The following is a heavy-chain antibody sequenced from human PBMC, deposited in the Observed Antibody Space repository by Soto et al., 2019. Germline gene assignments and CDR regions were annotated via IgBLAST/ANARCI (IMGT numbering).Heavy chain of an antibody. CDR3: TRGFLATNWFGP. CDR1: GGSISSGGYS. D-gene: IGHD5-12*01. Sequence: SETLSLTCAVSGGSISSGGYSWSWIRQPPGKGLEWIGYIYHSGSTSYNRSLKSRVTISVDRSKNQFSLKLSSVTAADTAVYYCTRGFLATNWFGPWGQGTLVTVSS. J-gene: IGHJ5*02. CDR2: IYHSGST. V-gene: IGHV4-30-2*01.